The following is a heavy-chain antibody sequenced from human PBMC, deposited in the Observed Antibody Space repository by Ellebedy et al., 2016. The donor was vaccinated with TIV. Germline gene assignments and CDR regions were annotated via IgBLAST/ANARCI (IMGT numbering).Heavy chain of an antibody. CDR2: RYPGDSNT. D-gene: IGHD2/OR15-2a*01. Sequence: GESLKISCKTSGYSFTSYWIGWVRPMPGRGLGWMGIRYPGDSNTAYSPSFHGQVTISADTSSSTAYLQWSSLKASDTAMYYCAGLIGEIGAFDIWGQGTLVTVSS. CDR3: AGLIGEIGAFDI. V-gene: IGHV5-51*01. J-gene: IGHJ3*02. CDR1: GYSFTSYW.